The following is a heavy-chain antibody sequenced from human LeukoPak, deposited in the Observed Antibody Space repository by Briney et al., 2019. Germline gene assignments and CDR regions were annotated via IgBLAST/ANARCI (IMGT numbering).Heavy chain of an antibody. V-gene: IGHV4-39*07. J-gene: IGHJ5*02. Sequence: PSETLSLTCTVSGGSISSSSYYWGWIRQPPGKGLEWIGEINHSGDTNYNPSLKSRVTISVDTSKNQFSLKVSSVTAADTAVYYCARLPENWFDPWGQGTLVTVSS. D-gene: IGHD6-25*01. CDR2: INHSGDT. CDR3: ARLPENWFDP. CDR1: GGSISSSSYY.